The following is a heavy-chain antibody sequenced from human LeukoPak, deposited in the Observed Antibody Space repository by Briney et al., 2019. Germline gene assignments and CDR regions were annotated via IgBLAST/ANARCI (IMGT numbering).Heavy chain of an antibody. J-gene: IGHJ4*02. V-gene: IGHV3-23*01. Sequence: GGSLRLSCAASGFTFSSYAMSWVRQAPGKGLEWVSATSGSGGSTYYADSVKGRFTISRDNSKNTLYLQMNSLRAEDTAVYYCARSGYYYYFDYWGQGTLVTVSS. CDR1: GFTFSSYA. CDR2: TSGSGGST. CDR3: ARSGYYYYFDY. D-gene: IGHD3-22*01.